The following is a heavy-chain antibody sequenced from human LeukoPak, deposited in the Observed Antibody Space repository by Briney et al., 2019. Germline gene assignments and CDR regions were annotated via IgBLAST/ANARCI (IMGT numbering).Heavy chain of an antibody. J-gene: IGHJ4*02. V-gene: IGHV1-2*02. Sequence: ASVKVSCKASGYTFTDYYMHWVRQAPGQGLEWMRWNNTNSGDTNHAQNLQSRVTLTSDTSISTAYMELSSLRSDDSAVYYCAGEYCSGGSCRQGFDYWGQGTLVTVSS. D-gene: IGHD2-15*01. CDR1: GYTFTDYY. CDR3: AGEYCSGGSCRQGFDY. CDR2: NNTNSGDT.